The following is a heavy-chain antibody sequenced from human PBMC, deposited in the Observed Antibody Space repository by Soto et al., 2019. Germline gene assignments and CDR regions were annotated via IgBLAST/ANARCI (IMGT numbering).Heavy chain of an antibody. J-gene: IGHJ6*02. D-gene: IGHD3-22*01. V-gene: IGHV3-23*01. CDR2: ISGSGGST. CDR3: AKASYYDSSGPRYYGLGYYYYGMDV. Sequence: GGSLRLSCAASGFTFSSYAMSWVRQAPGKGLEWVSAISGSGGSTYYADSVKGRFTISRDNSKNTLYLQMNSLRAEDTAVYYCAKASYYDSSGPRYYGLGYYYYGMDVWGQGTTVTVS. CDR1: GFTFSSYA.